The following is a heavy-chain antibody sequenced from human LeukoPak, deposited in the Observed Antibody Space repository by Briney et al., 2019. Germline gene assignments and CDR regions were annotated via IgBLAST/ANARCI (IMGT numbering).Heavy chain of an antibody. J-gene: IGHJ4*02. CDR2: INPKSGGR. CDR3: ATGERLVPAAMWFDY. CDR1: GYTFTDYH. V-gene: IGHV1-2*02. Sequence: ASVKVSCKASGYTFTDYHMHWVRQAPGQGLAWMGWINPKSGGRSYAQRFQGRVTMTRDTSISTAYMELSRLRSDDTAVYYCATGERLVPAAMWFDYWGQGTLVTVSS. D-gene: IGHD2-2*01.